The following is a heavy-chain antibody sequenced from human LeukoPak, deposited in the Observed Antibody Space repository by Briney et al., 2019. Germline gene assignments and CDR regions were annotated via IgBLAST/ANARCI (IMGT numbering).Heavy chain of an antibody. CDR2: FTSIGSHI. D-gene: IGHD3-9*01. Sequence: KPGGSLRLSCAASGFTFSNAWMNWVRQAPGKGLEWVSSFTSIGSHIFYADSVRGRFTISRDNAKNLLFLQMNSLRAEDTALYYCVAKDWLLSHDAFPIWGQGTMVTVSS. CDR3: VAKDWLLSHDAFPI. CDR1: GFTFSNAW. J-gene: IGHJ3*02. V-gene: IGHV3-21*01.